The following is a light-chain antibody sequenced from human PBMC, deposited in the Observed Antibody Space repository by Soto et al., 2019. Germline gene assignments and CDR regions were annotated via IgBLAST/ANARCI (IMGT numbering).Light chain of an antibody. CDR1: SSNIGAGYD. V-gene: IGLV1-40*01. J-gene: IGLJ2*01. CDR3: QSYDSSLSGYVV. CDR2: GNS. Sequence: QAVLTQPPSVSGAPGQRVTISCTGSSSNIGAGYDVHWYQQLPGTAPKVHIYGNSNRPSGVPDRFSGSKSGTSASLAITGLQAEDEADYYCQSYDSSLSGYVVFGGGTKLTVL.